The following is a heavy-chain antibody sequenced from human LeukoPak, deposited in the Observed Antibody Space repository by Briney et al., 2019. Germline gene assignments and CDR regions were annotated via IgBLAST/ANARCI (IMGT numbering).Heavy chain of an antibody. CDR3: APYSSGRDAFDI. D-gene: IGHD3-22*01. CDR1: GGSISSSSYY. Sequence: ETLSLTCTVSGGSISSSSYYWGWIRQPPGKGLEWIGSIYYSGSTYYNPSLKSRVTISVDTSKNQFSLKLSSVTAADTAVYYCAPYSSGRDAFDIWGQGTMVTVSS. CDR2: IYYSGST. V-gene: IGHV4-39*07. J-gene: IGHJ3*02.